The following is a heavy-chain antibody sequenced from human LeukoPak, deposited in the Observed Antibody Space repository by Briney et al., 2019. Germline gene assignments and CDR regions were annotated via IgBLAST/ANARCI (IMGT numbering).Heavy chain of an antibody. J-gene: IGHJ5*02. Sequence: GGSLRLSCEASGFTFTTYSMTWVRQAPGKGLVWVSRINSDGSSTSYADSVKGRFTISRDNAKNTLYLQMNSLRAEDTAVYYCARDPYSSSWYNWFDPWGQGTLVTVSS. CDR1: GFTFTTYS. D-gene: IGHD6-13*01. CDR2: INSDGSST. V-gene: IGHV3-74*01. CDR3: ARDPYSSSWYNWFDP.